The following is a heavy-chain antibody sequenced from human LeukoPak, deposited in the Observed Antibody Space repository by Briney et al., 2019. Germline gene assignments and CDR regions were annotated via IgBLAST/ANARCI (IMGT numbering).Heavy chain of an antibody. CDR2: IRYSGSA. J-gene: IGHJ5*02. D-gene: IGHD3-22*01. Sequence: SETLSLTCTVSGDSISSYYWSWIRQPPGKGLEWIGYIRYSGSANYNPSLKSRVTISVDTSKNQLSLKLSSVTAADTAVYYCAREPGFDSSGYLNWFDPWGQGTLVTVSS. CDR1: GDSISSYY. CDR3: AREPGFDSSGYLNWFDP. V-gene: IGHV4-59*01.